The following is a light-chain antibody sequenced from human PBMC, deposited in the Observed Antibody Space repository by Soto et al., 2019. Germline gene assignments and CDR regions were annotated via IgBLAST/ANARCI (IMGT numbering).Light chain of an antibody. CDR2: GAS. CDR3: QHYGTSTGT. J-gene: IGKJ5*01. V-gene: IGKV3-15*01. Sequence: EIVMTQSPATLSVSPGERATLSCRASQSVSSNLAWYRQKPGQAPRLLIYGASNRDTGIPDRFSGSGSGTEFTLTISRLEHEDFAVYYCQHYGTSTGTFGQGTRLEIK. CDR1: QSVSSN.